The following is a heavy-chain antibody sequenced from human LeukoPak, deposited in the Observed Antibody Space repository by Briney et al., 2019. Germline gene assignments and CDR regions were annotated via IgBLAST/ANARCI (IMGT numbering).Heavy chain of an antibody. CDR3: ARDRITSPWLYSSGSPRPYGMDV. CDR2: ISGSGGRT. Sequence: YPGGSLRLSCAASGFTFSSYAMSWVRQAPGKGLEWVSAISGSGGRTYYADSVKGRFTISRDNSKNTLYLQMNSLRAEDTAVYYCARDRITSPWLYSSGSPRPYGMDVWGQGTTVTVSS. D-gene: IGHD6-19*01. J-gene: IGHJ6*02. V-gene: IGHV3-23*01. CDR1: GFTFSSYA.